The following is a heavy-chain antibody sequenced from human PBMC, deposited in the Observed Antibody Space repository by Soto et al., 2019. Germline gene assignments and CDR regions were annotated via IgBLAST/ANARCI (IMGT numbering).Heavy chain of an antibody. V-gene: IGHV3-11*01. Sequence: QVQLVESGGGLVKPGGSLRLSCAASGFTFSDYYISWIRQAPGKGLEWVSYISSSGSTIYYADSVKGRFTISRDNAKNSLYLQMNSLRAEDTAVYYCARGGRYCTNGVCYHSYYYYYGMDVWGQGTTVTVSS. CDR1: GFTFSDYY. CDR3: ARGGRYCTNGVCYHSYYYYYGMDV. J-gene: IGHJ6*02. D-gene: IGHD2-8*01. CDR2: ISSSGSTI.